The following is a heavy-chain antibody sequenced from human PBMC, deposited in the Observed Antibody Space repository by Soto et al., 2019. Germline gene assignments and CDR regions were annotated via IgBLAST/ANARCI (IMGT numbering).Heavy chain of an antibody. CDR3: AKSGGLWDFPPGY. V-gene: IGHV3-23*01. CDR2: IGGSGGST. D-gene: IGHD3-16*01. Sequence: GGSLRLSCAASGFTFSSYAMSWVRQAPGKGLEWVSAIGGSGGSTYYADSVKGRFTISRDNSKNTLYLQMNSLRAEDTAVYYCAKSGGLWDFPPGYWGQGTLVTVSS. J-gene: IGHJ4*02. CDR1: GFTFSSYA.